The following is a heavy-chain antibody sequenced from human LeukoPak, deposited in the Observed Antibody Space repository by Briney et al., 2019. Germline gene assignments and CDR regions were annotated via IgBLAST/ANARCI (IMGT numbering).Heavy chain of an antibody. CDR1: GFTFSTFA. CDR3: ATYRQVLLPFES. Sequence: AGGSLGLSCAASGFTFSTFAMIWVRQPPGKGLEWVSSIFPSGGEIHYADSVRGRFTISRDNSKSTLSLQMNSLRVEDTAIYYCATYRQVLLPFESWGQGTLVTVSS. V-gene: IGHV3-23*01. D-gene: IGHD2-8*02. CDR2: IFPSGGEI. J-gene: IGHJ4*02.